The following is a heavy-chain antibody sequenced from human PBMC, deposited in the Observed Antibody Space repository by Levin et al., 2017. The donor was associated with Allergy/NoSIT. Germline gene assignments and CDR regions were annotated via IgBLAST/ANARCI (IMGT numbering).Heavy chain of an antibody. D-gene: IGHD3-10*01. V-gene: IGHV4-34*01. CDR3: ARRWFGEGEEDYYYYGMDV. J-gene: IGHJ6*02. CDR2: INHSGST. CDR1: GGSFSGYY. Sequence: SQTLSLTCAVYGGSFSGYYWSWIRQPPGKGLEWIGEINHSGSTNYNPSLKSRVTISVDTSKNQFSLKLSSVTAADTAVYYCARRWFGEGEEDYYYYGMDVWGQGTTVTVSS.